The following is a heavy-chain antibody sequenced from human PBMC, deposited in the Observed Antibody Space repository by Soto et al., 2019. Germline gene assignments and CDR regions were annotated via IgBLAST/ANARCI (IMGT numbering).Heavy chain of an antibody. CDR1: VGSISSGGYY. CDR2: IYYSGST. V-gene: IGHV4-31*03. CDR3: ARASSTRGYSYGYWFDP. J-gene: IGHJ5*02. D-gene: IGHD5-18*01. Sequence: QVQLQESGPGLVKPSQTLSLTCTVSVGSISSGGYYWSWIRQHPGKGLEWIGYIYYSGSTYYNPSLKSRVTISVDTSKNQCSLKLSSVTAADTAVYYCARASSTRGYSYGYWFDPWGQGTLVTVSS.